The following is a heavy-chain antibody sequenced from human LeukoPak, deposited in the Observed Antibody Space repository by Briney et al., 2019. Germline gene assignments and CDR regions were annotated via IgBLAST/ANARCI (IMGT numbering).Heavy chain of an antibody. CDR2: IYTSGST. D-gene: IGHD5-18*01. CDR3: AREDTSMVIGARFDYYYGMDV. CDR1: GCSISSYY. V-gene: IGHV4-4*07. Sequence: PSETLSLTCTVSGCSISSYYWSWIRQPAGKGLEWIGRIYTSGSTNYNPSLKSRVTMSVDTSKNQFSLKLSSVTAADTAVYYCAREDTSMVIGARFDYYYGMDVWGQGTTVTVSS. J-gene: IGHJ6*02.